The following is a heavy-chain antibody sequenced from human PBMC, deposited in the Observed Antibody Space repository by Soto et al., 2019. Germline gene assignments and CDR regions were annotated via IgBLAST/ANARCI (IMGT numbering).Heavy chain of an antibody. Sequence: GGSLRLSCAAYGFTFSRYAVSWVRQAPGTGLEWVSVFDGSGGHTYYANSVKGRFAISSDNSKNTLFLQMNSLKAEDTAVYFCAKRLQYDSGWPLDLCGQGTQVTVSS. D-gene: IGHD6-19*01. CDR3: AKRLQYDSGWPLDL. CDR1: GFTFSRYA. J-gene: IGHJ5*02. CDR2: FDGSGGHT. V-gene: IGHV3-23*01.